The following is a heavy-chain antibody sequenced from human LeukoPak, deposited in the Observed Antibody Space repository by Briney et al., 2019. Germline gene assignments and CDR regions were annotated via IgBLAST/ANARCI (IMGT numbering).Heavy chain of an antibody. CDR2: IYYSGST. Sequence: SETLSLTCTVSGGSISSSSYYWGWIRQPPGKGLEWIGSIYYSGSTYYNPSLKSRVTISVDTSKSQFSLKLSSVTAADTAVYYCARQPQVRYHWFDRWGQGTLVTVSS. D-gene: IGHD3-10*01. CDR3: ARQPQVRYHWFDR. V-gene: IGHV4-39*01. CDR1: GGSISSSSYY. J-gene: IGHJ5*02.